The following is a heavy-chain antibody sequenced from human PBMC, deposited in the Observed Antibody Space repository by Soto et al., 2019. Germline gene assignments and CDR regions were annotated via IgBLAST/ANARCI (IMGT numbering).Heavy chain of an antibody. CDR2: IIPIFGTA. Sequence: ASVKVSCKASGGTFSSYAISWVRQAPGQGLEWMGGIIPIFGTANYAQKFQGRVTITADESTSTAYMELSSLRSEDTAVYYCARLVGKDIVVVPAAKDYGLDLWGQGTTVTVSS. CDR3: ARLVGKDIVVVPAAKDYGLDL. CDR1: GGTFSSYA. V-gene: IGHV1-69*13. D-gene: IGHD2-2*01. J-gene: IGHJ6*02.